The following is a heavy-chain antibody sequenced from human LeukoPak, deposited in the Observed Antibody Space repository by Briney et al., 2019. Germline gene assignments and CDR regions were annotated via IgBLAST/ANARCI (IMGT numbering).Heavy chain of an antibody. J-gene: IGHJ5*02. CDR1: GYTFTSYG. Sequence: ASVTVSFTASGYTFTSYGIWWVRQAPGHGLECMGVINPRGMSTIYAEKFQGRIIMTRDLSTTTDYMELSSLKSDDTAVYYCARDNSMHERGWWFDPWGQGTLVTVSS. D-gene: IGHD1-1*01. V-gene: IGHV1-46*01. CDR2: INPRGMST. CDR3: ARDNSMHERGWWFDP.